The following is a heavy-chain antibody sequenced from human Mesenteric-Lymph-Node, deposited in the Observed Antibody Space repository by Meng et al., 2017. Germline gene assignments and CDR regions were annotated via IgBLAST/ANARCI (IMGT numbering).Heavy chain of an antibody. CDR2: INGYNGDT. CDR1: GYTFITYW. V-gene: IGHV1-18*01. D-gene: IGHD2-15*01. Sequence: ASVKVSCKTSGYTFITYWLHWIRLAPGQGPEWMGWINGYNGDTDYAEKFQGRVTMTADTSTTTGYMELRSLRSDDTAMYYCARGRYYYYHGMDVWGQGTTVTVSS. CDR3: ARGRYYYYHGMDV. J-gene: IGHJ6*02.